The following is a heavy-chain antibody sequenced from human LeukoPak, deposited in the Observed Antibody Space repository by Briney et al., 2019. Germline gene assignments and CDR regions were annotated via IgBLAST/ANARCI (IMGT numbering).Heavy chain of an antibody. CDR2: IDHRGDT. V-gene: IGHV4-34*01. Sequence: PSETLSLTCAVYGGSFSRYYWSWIRQSPGKGLGWFAEIDHRGDTNYNPSVKSRVTISVDASKNQFSLKVRSLGAADTAVYYCARGATISETGYFDFWGQGTPVTVSS. D-gene: IGHD5-24*01. J-gene: IGHJ4*03. CDR3: ARGATISETGYFDF. CDR1: GGSFSRYY.